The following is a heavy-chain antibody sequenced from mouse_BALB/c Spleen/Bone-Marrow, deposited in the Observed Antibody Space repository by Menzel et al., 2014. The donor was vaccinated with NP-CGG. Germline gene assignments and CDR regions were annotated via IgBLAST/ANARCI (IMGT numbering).Heavy chain of an antibody. CDR3: ARAMIYYYAMDY. Sequence: EVQLQHSGPELVKPGASVKMSCKASGYSFTSFILHWVKMRPGQGLEWIGYINPYNDGTKYNEKFKGKAILTSDKSSSSANMELSSLTSEDSAVYYCARAMIYYYAMDYWGQGTSVTVSS. J-gene: IGHJ4*01. D-gene: IGHD2-4*01. CDR1: GYSFTSFI. V-gene: IGHV1-14*01. CDR2: INPYNDGT.